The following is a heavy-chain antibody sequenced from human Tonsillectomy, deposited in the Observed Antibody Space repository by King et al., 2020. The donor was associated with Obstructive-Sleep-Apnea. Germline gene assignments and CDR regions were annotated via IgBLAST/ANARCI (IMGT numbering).Heavy chain of an antibody. CDR1: GYTFTGSE. Sequence: QLVQSGAEVKKAGASVRVSCKASGYTFTGSEIHWVRQALGQGLEWMGWMHPNSGNAAYALRFRGRVTMTRSIATNTAYMDLSSLRLDDTAVYFCAKSGSRSFHLWGQGTLVSVSA. V-gene: IGHV1-8*02. J-gene: IGHJ4*02. CDR3: AKSGSRSFHL. CDR2: MHPNSGNA. D-gene: IGHD2-2*01.